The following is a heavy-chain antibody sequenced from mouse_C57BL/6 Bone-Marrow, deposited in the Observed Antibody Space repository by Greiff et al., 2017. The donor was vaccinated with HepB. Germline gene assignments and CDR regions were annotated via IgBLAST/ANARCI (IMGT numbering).Heavy chain of an antibody. V-gene: IGHV1-26*01. CDR3: ARFPHTTLLLRLFDY. Sequence: EVQLQHSGPELVKPGASVKISCKASGYTFTDYYMNWVKQSHGKSLEWIGDINPNNGGTSYKQKFKGKATLTVDKSSSTAYMELRSLTSEDSAVYYCARFPHTTLLLRLFDYWGQGTTLTVSS. D-gene: IGHD1-2*01. CDR2: INPNNGGT. J-gene: IGHJ2*01. CDR1: GYTFTDYY.